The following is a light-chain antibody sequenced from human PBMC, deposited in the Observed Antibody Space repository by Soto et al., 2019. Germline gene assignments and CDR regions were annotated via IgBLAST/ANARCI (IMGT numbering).Light chain of an antibody. CDR1: QSISGNY. V-gene: IGKV3-20*01. CDR3: HQYGRSAIFT. J-gene: IGKJ3*01. CDR2: GAS. Sequence: ELVLTQSPDSLSLSPGEGATLSCWASQSISGNYLAWYQQKPGRAPRLLIYGASNRATGLQDRFRGSGSGTDFSLTITRLEPEDFAVYYCHQYGRSAIFTLGPGT.